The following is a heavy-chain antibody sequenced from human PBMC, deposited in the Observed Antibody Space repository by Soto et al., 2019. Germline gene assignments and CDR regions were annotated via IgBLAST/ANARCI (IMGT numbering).Heavy chain of an antibody. CDR1: GGSISRYY. V-gene: IGHV4-59*08. CDR2: IYYSGST. J-gene: IGHJ4*02. CDR3: ARHNYGSGSTYFDY. D-gene: IGHD3-10*01. Sequence: PSETRCLTCTVSGGSISRYYWSGSRQPPGKGLEWIGYIYYSGSTNYNPSLKSRVTISVDTSKNQFSLKLNSMTAADTAVYYCARHNYGSGSTYFDYWGQGTLVTVSS.